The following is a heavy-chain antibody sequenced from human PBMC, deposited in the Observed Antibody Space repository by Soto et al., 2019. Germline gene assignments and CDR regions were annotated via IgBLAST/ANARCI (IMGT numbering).Heavy chain of an antibody. CDR3: ARDGGCDSYYYDSSGYYYGGGTCAFDI. CDR1: GFTFSSYG. V-gene: IGHV3-33*01. Sequence: QVQLVESGGGVVQPGRSLRLSCAASGFTFSSYGMHWVRQAPGKGLEWVAVIWYDGSNKYYADSVKGRFTISRDNSKNTLYLQMNSLRAEDTAVYYCARDGGCDSYYYDSSGYYYGGGTCAFDIWGQGTMVTVSS. D-gene: IGHD3-22*01. J-gene: IGHJ3*02. CDR2: IWYDGSNK.